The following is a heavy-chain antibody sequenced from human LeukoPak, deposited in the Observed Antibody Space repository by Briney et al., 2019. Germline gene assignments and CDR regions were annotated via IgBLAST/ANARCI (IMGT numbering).Heavy chain of an antibody. CDR2: ISSSSSTI. Sequence: GGSLRLSCAGSGFTFSSYEMNWVRQAPGKGLGWVSYISSSSSTIYYAPSVKGRFTISRDNAKNSLYLQMNSLRAEDTAVYYCARESGMTTVVTPISYYYMDVWGKGTTVTVSS. CDR3: ARESGMTTVVTPISYYYMDV. V-gene: IGHV3-48*03. CDR1: GFTFSSYE. D-gene: IGHD4-23*01. J-gene: IGHJ6*03.